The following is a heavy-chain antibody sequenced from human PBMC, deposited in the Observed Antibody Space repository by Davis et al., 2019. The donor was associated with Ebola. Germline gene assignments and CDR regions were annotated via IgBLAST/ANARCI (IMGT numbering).Heavy chain of an antibody. Sequence: ASVNVSCKASGYTFNTYGITWVRQAPGQGLEWMGIIHPSGGGTTYAQKFQGRVTMTWDTSTSTDYMELSSLGSEDTAVYYCPSAFPEHWTFDYWGQGTLVTVSS. CDR3: PSAFPEHWTFDY. CDR2: IHPSGGGT. D-gene: IGHD1-1*01. CDR1: GYTFNTYG. J-gene: IGHJ4*02. V-gene: IGHV1-46*02.